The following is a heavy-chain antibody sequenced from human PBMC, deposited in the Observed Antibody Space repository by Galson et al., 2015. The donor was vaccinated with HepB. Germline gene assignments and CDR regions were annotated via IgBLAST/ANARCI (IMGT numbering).Heavy chain of an antibody. D-gene: IGHD2-15*01. J-gene: IGHJ4*02. CDR2: IRWNSVTI. V-gene: IGHV3-9*01. Sequence: SLRLSCAASGFTFDDYAMHWVRQAPGKGLEWVSGIRWNSVTIGYADSVEGRFTISRDNAKNSLYLQMNSLRTEDTALYYCAKSPEWYCSGGSCLTLDYWGQGTLVTVSS. CDR1: GFTFDDYA. CDR3: AKSPEWYCSGGSCLTLDY.